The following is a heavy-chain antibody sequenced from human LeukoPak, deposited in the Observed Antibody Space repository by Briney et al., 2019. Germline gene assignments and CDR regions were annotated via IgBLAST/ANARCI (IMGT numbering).Heavy chain of an antibody. V-gene: IGHV4-38-2*02. J-gene: IGHJ5*02. CDR1: GYSISSGYY. Sequence: SETLSLTCTVSGYSISSGYYWGWIRQPPGKGLEWIGSIYHSGRTYYNPSLKSRVTISVDTSKNQFSLKLSSVTAADTAVYYCARDCGGDCYQTQNWFDPWGQGTLVTVSS. CDR2: IYHSGRT. CDR3: ARDCGGDCYQTQNWFDP. D-gene: IGHD2-21*02.